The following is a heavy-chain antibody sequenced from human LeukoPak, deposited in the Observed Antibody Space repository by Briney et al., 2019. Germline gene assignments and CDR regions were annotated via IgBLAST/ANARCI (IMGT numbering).Heavy chain of an antibody. CDR3: ALTGDLFDY. D-gene: IGHD7-27*01. CDR2: INPTTGGT. Sequence: ASVKVSCKTSGYTFTAYYIHWVRQAPGQGLEWVGWINPTTGGTNYAQKFQGRVTVTRDTSISTAYMELASLRSDDTAVYYCALTGDLFDYWGRGTLVTVSS. J-gene: IGHJ4*02. CDR1: GYTFTAYY. V-gene: IGHV1-2*02.